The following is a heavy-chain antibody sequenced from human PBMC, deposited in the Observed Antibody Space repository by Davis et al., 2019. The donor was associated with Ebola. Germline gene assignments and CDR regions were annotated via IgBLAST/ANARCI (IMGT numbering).Heavy chain of an antibody. CDR2: INSDGSST. CDR3: ARGFAALWYFDL. J-gene: IGHJ2*01. CDR1: GFTFSSYW. D-gene: IGHD6-13*01. Sequence: HTGGSLRLSCAASGFTFSSYWMHWVRHVPGKGRVWVSRINSDGSSTTYADSVKGRFTISRDNAKNTLYLQMNSLRAEDTAVYYCARGFAALWYFDLWGRGTLVTVSS. V-gene: IGHV3-74*01.